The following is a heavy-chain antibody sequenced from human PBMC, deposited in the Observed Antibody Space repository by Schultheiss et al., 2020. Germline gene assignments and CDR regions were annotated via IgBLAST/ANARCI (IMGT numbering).Heavy chain of an antibody. CDR1: GGTFRSYA. D-gene: IGHD3-3*01. CDR3: AREGRGLVIYGPDAFDV. J-gene: IGHJ3*01. V-gene: IGHV1-69*10. Sequence: SVKVSCKASGGTFRSYAFSWVRQAPGQGLEWMGGITPILGIPDYAQDFQGRVTITADKSTNTAYMELSGLRSEDTAVYYCAREGRGLVIYGPDAFDVWGQGTMVTVSS. CDR2: ITPILGIP.